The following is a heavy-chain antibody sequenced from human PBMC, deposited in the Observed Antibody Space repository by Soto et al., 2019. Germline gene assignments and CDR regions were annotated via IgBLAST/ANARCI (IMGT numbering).Heavy chain of an antibody. CDR2: IWYDGSNK. Sequence: GGSLRLSCAASGFTFSSYGMHWVRQAPGKGLEWVAVIWYDGSNKYYADSVKGRFTISRDNSKNRLFLQMNSLRGEDTAVYYCATGGFSNYYGLDVWGQGTTVTVSS. V-gene: IGHV3-33*01. J-gene: IGHJ6*02. CDR1: GFTFSSYG. D-gene: IGHD2-2*01. CDR3: ATGGFSNYYGLDV.